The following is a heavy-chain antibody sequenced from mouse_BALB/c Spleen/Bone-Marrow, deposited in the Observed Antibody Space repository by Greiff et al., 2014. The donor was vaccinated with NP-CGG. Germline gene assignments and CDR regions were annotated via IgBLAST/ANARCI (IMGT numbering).Heavy chain of an antibody. CDR1: GFNIKDTY. CDR2: IDPANGNT. J-gene: IGHJ3*01. Sequence: EVKLQESGAELVKPGASVKLSCTASGFNIKDTYMHWVKQRPEQGLEWIGRIDPANGNTKYDPKFQGKATITADTSSNTAYLQLSSLTSEDTAVYYCAPYYYGSSLFAYWGQGTLATVSA. V-gene: IGHV14-3*02. CDR3: APYYYGSSLFAY. D-gene: IGHD1-1*01.